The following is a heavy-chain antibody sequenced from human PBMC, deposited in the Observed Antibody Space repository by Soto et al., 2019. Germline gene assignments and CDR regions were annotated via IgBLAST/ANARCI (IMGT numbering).Heavy chain of an antibody. Sequence: ASVKVSCKASGYTFTSYGISWVRQAPGQGLEWMGWISAYNGNTNYAQKLQGRVTMTTDTSTSTAYMELRSLRSDDTAVYYCARVAVHTAMVSGELDYWSQGTLVTVSS. CDR2: ISAYNGNT. D-gene: IGHD5-18*01. CDR3: ARVAVHTAMVSGELDY. CDR1: GYTFTSYG. J-gene: IGHJ4*02. V-gene: IGHV1-18*01.